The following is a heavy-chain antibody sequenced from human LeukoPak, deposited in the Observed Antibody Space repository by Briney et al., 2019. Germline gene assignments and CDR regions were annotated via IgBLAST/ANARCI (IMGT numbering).Heavy chain of an antibody. CDR1: GGSISSSNW. Sequence: PSETLSLTCAVSGGSISSSNWWSWVRQPPGKGLEWIGEIYHSGSTNYNPSLKSRVTISVDKSKNQFSLKLSSVTAADTAVYYCARVDYGDYSKDFDYWGQGTLVTVSS. J-gene: IGHJ4*02. D-gene: IGHD4-17*01. CDR3: ARVDYGDYSKDFDY. CDR2: IYHSGST. V-gene: IGHV4-4*02.